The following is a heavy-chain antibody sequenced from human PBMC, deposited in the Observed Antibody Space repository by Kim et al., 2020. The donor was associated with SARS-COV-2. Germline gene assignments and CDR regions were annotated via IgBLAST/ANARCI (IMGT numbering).Heavy chain of an antibody. D-gene: IGHD1-26*01. CDR3: ARDRNSGSYRDAFDI. J-gene: IGHJ3*02. CDR2: ITSSSSYI. Sequence: GVSLRLSCAASGFTFSSYSMNWVRQAPGKGLEWVSSITSSSSYIYYADSMKGRFTISRDNAKNSLSLQMNSLRAEDTAVYYCARDRNSGSYRDAFDIWGQGTMVTVSS. V-gene: IGHV3-21*01. CDR1: GFTFSSYS.